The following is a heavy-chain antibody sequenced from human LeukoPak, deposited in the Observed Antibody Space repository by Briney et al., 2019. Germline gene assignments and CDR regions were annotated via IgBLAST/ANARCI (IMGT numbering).Heavy chain of an antibody. J-gene: IGHJ2*01. CDR1: GFTFSSYA. D-gene: IGHD6-13*01. V-gene: IGHV3-23*01. Sequence: GGSLRLSCAASGFTFSSYATSWVRQAPGKGLEWVSAISGSGGSTYYADSVKGRFTISRDNSKNTLYLQMNSLRAEDTAVYYCAKVYKPRPSSSWRVKEYYWYFDLWGRGTLVTVSS. CDR3: AKVYKPRPSSSWRVKEYYWYFDL. CDR2: ISGSGGST.